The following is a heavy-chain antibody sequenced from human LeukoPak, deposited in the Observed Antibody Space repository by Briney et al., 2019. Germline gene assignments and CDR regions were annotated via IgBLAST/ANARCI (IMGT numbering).Heavy chain of an antibody. Sequence: SETLSLTCTVSGGSISSSSYYWGWIRQPPGKGLEWIGSIYYSGSTYYNPSLKSRVTISVDTSKNQFSLKLSSVTAADTAVYYCARAGGILTGYLSGAFDIWGQGTMVTVSS. D-gene: IGHD3-9*01. V-gene: IGHV4-39*07. CDR3: ARAGGILTGYLSGAFDI. J-gene: IGHJ3*02. CDR1: GGSISSSSYY. CDR2: IYYSGST.